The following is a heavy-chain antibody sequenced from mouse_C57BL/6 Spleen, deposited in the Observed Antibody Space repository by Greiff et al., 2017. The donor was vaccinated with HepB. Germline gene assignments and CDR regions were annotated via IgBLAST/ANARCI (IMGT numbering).Heavy chain of an antibody. Sequence: EVQRVESGPVLVKPGASVKMSCKASGYTFTDYYMNWVKQSHEKSLEWIGVINPYNGGTSYNQKFKGKATLTVDKSSSTAYMELNSLTSEDSAVYYCARRGLTTVVRYFDVWGTGTTVTVSS. CDR2: INPYNGGT. J-gene: IGHJ1*03. CDR1: GYTFTDYY. D-gene: IGHD1-1*01. V-gene: IGHV1-19*01. CDR3: ARRGLTTVVRYFDV.